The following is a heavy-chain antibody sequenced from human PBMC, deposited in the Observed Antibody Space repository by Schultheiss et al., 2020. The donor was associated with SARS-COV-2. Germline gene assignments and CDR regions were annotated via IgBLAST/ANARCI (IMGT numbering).Heavy chain of an antibody. Sequence: GESLKISCAASGFTFSSYDMHWVRQATGKGLEWVSAIGTAGDTYYPGSVKGRFTISRENAKNSLYLQMNSLRAGDTAVYYCARAGGYYGSRGYGMDVWGQGTTVTVSS. CDR1: GFTFSSYD. CDR3: ARAGGYYGSRGYGMDV. D-gene: IGHD3-10*01. V-gene: IGHV3-13*01. J-gene: IGHJ6*02. CDR2: IGTAGDT.